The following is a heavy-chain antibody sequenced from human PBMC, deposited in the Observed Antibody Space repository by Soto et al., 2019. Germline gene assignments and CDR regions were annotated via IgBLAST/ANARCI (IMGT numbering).Heavy chain of an antibody. D-gene: IGHD1-7*01. CDR3: AREGPLTGTTWVDLDY. CDR2: IWYDGSNK. J-gene: IGHJ4*02. V-gene: IGHV3-33*08. CDR1: GFTFSSYG. Sequence: VQLVESGGGLVQPGGSLRLSCAASGFTFSSYGMHWVRQAPGKGLEWVAVIWYDGSNKYYADSVKGRFTISRDNSKNTVYLQMNSLRAEDTAVYYCAREGPLTGTTWVDLDYWGQGTLVTVSS.